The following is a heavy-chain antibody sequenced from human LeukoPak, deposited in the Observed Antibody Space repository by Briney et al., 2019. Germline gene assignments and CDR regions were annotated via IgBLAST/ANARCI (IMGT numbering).Heavy chain of an antibody. CDR3: ARERESRWFGELYYAFDI. CDR2: ISYDGSNK. V-gene: IGHV3-30-3*01. CDR1: GFTFSSYA. J-gene: IGHJ3*02. Sequence: PGRSLRLSCAASGFTFSSYAMHRVRQAPGKGLEWVSVISYDGSNKYYADSVKGRFTISRDNSKNTLYLQMNSLRAEDTAVYYCARERESRWFGELYYAFDIWGQGTMVTVSS. D-gene: IGHD3-10*01.